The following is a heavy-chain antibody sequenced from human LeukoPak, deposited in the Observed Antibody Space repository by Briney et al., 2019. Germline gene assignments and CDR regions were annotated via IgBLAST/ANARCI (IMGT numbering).Heavy chain of an antibody. CDR2: IYYSGST. CDR3: ARHVEEDTAMVPFDY. CDR1: GGSISSSSYY. J-gene: IGHJ4*02. V-gene: IGHV4-39*01. Sequence: SETLSLTCTVSGGSISSSSYYWGWIRQPPGKGLEWIGSIYYSGSTYYNPSLKSRVTISVDTSKNQFSLKLSSVTAADTAVHYCARHVEEDTAMVPFDYWGQGTLVTVSS. D-gene: IGHD5-18*01.